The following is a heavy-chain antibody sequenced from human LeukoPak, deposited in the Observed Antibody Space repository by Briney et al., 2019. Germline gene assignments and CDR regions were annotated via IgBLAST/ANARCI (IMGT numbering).Heavy chain of an antibody. CDR2: ISSSSSTI. V-gene: IGHV3-48*02. CDR1: GFTFSSYS. CDR3: AREFLEQQPNRGFDP. J-gene: IGHJ5*02. D-gene: IGHD6-13*01. Sequence: PGGSLRLSCAASGFTFSSYSMNWVRQAPGKGLEWVSYISSSSSTIYYADSVKGRFTISRDNAKNSLYLQMNSLRDEDTAVYYCAREFLEQQPNRGFDPWGQGTLVTVSS.